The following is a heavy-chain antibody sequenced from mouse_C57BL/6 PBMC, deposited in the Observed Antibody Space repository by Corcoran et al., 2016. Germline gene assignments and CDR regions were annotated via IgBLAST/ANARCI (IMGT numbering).Heavy chain of an antibody. V-gene: IGHV8-12*01. CDR3: APRDPYGGDLDY. D-gene: IGHD1-1*01. J-gene: IGHJ2*01. CDR1: GVSLSSSGMG. CDR2: IYWEDDK. Sequence: QVTLKESGTGILQSSQTRRLTCSFAGVSLSSSGMGVSWIRQTSGTGLEWLAHIYWEDDKSYNPSLKSRLTITKDTARNQVFLKITSVDTADTATYYCAPRDPYGGDLDYWGQGTTLTVSS.